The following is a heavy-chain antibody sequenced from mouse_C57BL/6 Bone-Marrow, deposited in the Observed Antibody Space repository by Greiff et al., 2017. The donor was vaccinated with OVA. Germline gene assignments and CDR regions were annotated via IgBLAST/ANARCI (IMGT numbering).Heavy chain of an antibody. J-gene: IGHJ2*01. D-gene: IGHD4-1*01. Sequence: QVQLKQPGAELVRPGTSVKLSCKASGYTFTSYWMHWVKQRPGQGLEWIGVIDPSDSYTNYNQKFKGKATLTVDTSSSTAYMQRSSLTSEDSAVYYCARSLGRGGYWGQGTTLTVSS. V-gene: IGHV1-59*01. CDR3: ARSLGRGGY. CDR1: GYTFTSYW. CDR2: IDPSDSYT.